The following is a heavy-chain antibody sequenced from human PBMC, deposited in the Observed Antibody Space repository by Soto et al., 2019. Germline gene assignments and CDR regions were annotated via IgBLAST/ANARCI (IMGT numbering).Heavy chain of an antibody. D-gene: IGHD7-27*01. CDR2: ISYDGSNK. V-gene: IGHV3-30*18. CDR3: AKDLGHGGRGAFDI. J-gene: IGHJ3*02. CDR1: GFTFSNYG. Sequence: QVQLVESGGGVVQPGRSLRLSCAASGFTFSNYGMHWVRQAPGKGLEWVAVISYDGSNKYYADSVKGRFTISRDNSKNTLYLQMNSLGAEDTAVYYCAKDLGHGGRGAFDIWGQGTMVTVSS.